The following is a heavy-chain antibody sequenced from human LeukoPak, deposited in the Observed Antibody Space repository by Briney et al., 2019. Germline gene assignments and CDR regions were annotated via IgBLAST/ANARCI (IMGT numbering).Heavy chain of an antibody. V-gene: IGHV3-66*01. CDR1: GFTVSSSY. J-gene: IGHJ4*02. CDR2: IYSGGTT. Sequence: GGSLRLSCAASGFTVSSSYMTWVRQAPGRGLEWVSVIYSGGTTNYADSVMGRFTISRDNSENTLYLQMNSLRAEDTAVYYCATGTTVTTAFDYWGQGTLVTVSS. CDR3: ATGTTVTTAFDY. D-gene: IGHD4-11*01.